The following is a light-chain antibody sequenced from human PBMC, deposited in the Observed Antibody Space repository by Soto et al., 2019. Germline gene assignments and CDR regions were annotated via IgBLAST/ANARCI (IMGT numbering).Light chain of an antibody. CDR3: SSFTSSSTPVV. Sequence: QSALTQPASVSGSPGQSITISCTGTSSDVGGYNYVSWYQQHPGKAPKVIIYDVSNRPSGVSTRFSGSKSGNTASLTISGLQAEDEADYYCSSFTSSSTPVVFGGGTKLTVL. V-gene: IGLV2-14*01. J-gene: IGLJ2*01. CDR1: SSDVGGYNY. CDR2: DVS.